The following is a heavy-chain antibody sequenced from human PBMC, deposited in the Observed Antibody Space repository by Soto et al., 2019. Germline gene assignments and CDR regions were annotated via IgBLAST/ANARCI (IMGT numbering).Heavy chain of an antibody. CDR2: IKQDGSEK. D-gene: IGHD1-26*01. CDR1: GFTFSSYW. J-gene: IGHJ4*02. Sequence: EVQLVESGGGLVQPGGSLRLSCAASGFTFSSYWMSWVRQAPGKGLEWVANIKQDGSEKYYVDSVKGRFTISRDNAKNSLCLQMNSLRAEDAAVYYCARGSAAEWELALDYWGQGTLVTVAS. V-gene: IGHV3-7*05. CDR3: ARGSAAEWELALDY.